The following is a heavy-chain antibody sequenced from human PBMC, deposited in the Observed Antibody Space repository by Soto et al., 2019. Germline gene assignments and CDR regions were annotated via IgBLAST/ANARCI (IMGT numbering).Heavy chain of an antibody. D-gene: IGHD7-27*01. CDR1: GGSFSGYY. V-gene: IGHV4-34*01. Sequence: SETLSLTCAVYGGSFSGYYWSWIRQPPGKGLEWIGEINHSGSTNYNPSLKSRVTISVDTSKNQFSLKLSSVTAADTAVYYCARAGDLASNYYYYYYMDVWGKGTTVTISS. J-gene: IGHJ6*03. CDR2: INHSGST. CDR3: ARAGDLASNYYYYYYMDV.